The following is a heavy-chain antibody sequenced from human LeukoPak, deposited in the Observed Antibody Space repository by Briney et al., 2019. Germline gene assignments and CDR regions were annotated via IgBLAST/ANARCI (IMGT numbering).Heavy chain of an antibody. J-gene: IGHJ4*02. Sequence: SETLSLTCTVSGGSISSYYWSWIRQPPGKGLEWIGYIYYSGSTNYNPSLKSRVTISVDTSKNLFSLKLSSVTAADTAVYYCARDDYGDYFDYWGQGTLVTVSS. V-gene: IGHV4-59*01. CDR3: ARDDYGDYFDY. CDR2: IYYSGST. CDR1: GGSISSYY. D-gene: IGHD4-17*01.